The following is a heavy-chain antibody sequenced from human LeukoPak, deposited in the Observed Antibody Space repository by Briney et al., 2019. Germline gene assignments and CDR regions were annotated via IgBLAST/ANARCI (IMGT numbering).Heavy chain of an antibody. J-gene: IGHJ4*02. D-gene: IGHD3-10*01. CDR3: ARVGFGELLHYYFDY. CDR2: IIPIFGTA. Sequence: VASVKVSCKASGGTFSSYAISWVRQAPGQGLEWMGGIIPIFGTANYAQKFQGRVTITADKSTSTAYMELSSPRSEDTAVYYCARVGFGELLHYYFDYWGQGTLVTVSS. CDR1: GGTFSSYA. V-gene: IGHV1-69*06.